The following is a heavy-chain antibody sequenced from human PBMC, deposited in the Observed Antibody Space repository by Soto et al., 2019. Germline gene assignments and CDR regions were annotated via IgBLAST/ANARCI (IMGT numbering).Heavy chain of an antibody. CDR3: TRGTLAEDGMDY. Sequence: PGASLRLSCTAFGFTFSSYWMHWVRQAPGKGLVWVSRIHRDGTTADYADSVKGRFTVSRDIAKNTLYLQMNSLTADDTAVYYCTRGTLAEDGMDYWGQGTQVTVSS. J-gene: IGHJ4*02. V-gene: IGHV3-74*01. CDR2: IHRDGTTA. CDR1: GFTFSSYW.